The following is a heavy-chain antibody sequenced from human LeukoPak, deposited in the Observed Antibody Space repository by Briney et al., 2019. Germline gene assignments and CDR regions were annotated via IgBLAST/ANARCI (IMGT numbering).Heavy chain of an antibody. CDR3: ARGETYYDFWSGYYYYYYMDV. J-gene: IGHJ6*03. CDR2: MNPNSGNT. CDR1: RYTFTSYK. Sequence: ASVEVSCKASRYTFTSYKTNWGRQATGQGLEWMGWMNPNSGNTGYAQKFQGRVTMTRNTSISTAYMELSSLRSEDTAVYYCARGETYYDFWSGYYYYYYMDVWGKGTTVTVSS. V-gene: IGHV1-8*01. D-gene: IGHD3-3*01.